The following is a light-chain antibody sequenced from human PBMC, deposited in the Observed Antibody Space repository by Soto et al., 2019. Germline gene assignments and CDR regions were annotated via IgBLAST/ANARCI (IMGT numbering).Light chain of an antibody. V-gene: IGKV3-20*01. CDR1: QSVRSY. CDR3: QQYGSSPPDT. CDR2: GAS. J-gene: IGKJ5*01. Sequence: EIALTQSQDTLSLSPGASATLSCRASQSVRSYLAWYQQKPGQAPRLLIYGASSRATGVPARFSGSGSGTDFTLTISRLEPEDFAVYYCQQYGSSPPDTFGQGTRLEIK.